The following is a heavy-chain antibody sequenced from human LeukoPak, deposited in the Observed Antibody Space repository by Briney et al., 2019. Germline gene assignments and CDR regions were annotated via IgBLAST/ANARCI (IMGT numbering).Heavy chain of an antibody. CDR3: ARAWGAAAGLGFDY. Sequence: SETLSLTCAGSCGSISSSNWWSWVRQPPGKGLECIEEIYHSVITNYNPALKSRVNISVDKSKNHFSLKLSSVTAADTAVYYCARAWGAAAGLGFDYWGQGTLVTVSS. J-gene: IGHJ4*02. D-gene: IGHD6-13*01. CDR1: CGSISSSNW. V-gene: IGHV4-4*02. CDR2: IYHSVIT.